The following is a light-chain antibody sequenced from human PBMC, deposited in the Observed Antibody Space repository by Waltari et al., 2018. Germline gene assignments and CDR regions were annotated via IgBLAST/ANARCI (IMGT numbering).Light chain of an antibody. Sequence: QTVVTQEPSLSVSPGGTVTVTCGFSSGPVPRCHCPSWVQQPPGQSPRTLIYATDIRSSGVPYRFSGSILGNKAALTITGAQAEDDSDYYCMLFMGSGIYVFGTGTKVTVL. CDR2: ATD. CDR3: MLFMGSGIYV. CDR1: SGPVPRCHC. V-gene: IGLV8-61*01. J-gene: IGLJ1*01.